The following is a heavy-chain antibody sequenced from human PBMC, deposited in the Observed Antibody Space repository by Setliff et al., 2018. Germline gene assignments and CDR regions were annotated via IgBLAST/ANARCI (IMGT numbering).Heavy chain of an antibody. CDR3: ARDLFRNAGGLYC. CDR2: ISDDGTSE. J-gene: IGHJ4*02. D-gene: IGHD2-15*01. V-gene: IGHV3-30*03. Sequence: GGSLRLSWGGFTVSTFSMHWVRQAPVKGLEWVATISDDGTSEFYADSVPGRFTVFRDHSKNPLFLQMNSLRPDDAAMYYCARDLFRNAGGLYCWGQGALVTVSS. CDR1: FTVSTFS.